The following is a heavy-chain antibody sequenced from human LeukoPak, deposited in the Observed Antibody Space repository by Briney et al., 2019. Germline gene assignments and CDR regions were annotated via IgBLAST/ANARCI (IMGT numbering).Heavy chain of an antibody. CDR3: ARDGGYSYGFRFDY. D-gene: IGHD5-18*01. Sequence: PGGSLRLSCAAPVFTVSSNYMSWVPQTPGKGREWVSVIFSGGSTYYADPAQGRFTISRDNSKNTLYLQMTRVRAEDTAVYYCARDGGYSYGFRFDYWGEGTLVTLS. CDR1: VFTVSSNY. CDR2: IFSGGST. V-gene: IGHV3-66*01. J-gene: IGHJ4*02.